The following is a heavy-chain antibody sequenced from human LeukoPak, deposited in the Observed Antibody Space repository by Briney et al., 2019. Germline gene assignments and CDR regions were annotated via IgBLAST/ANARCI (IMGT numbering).Heavy chain of an antibody. Sequence: PSQTLSLTCTVSGGSISIGGYYWSWIRQHPGKGMEWIGYIYYSGSTYYNPSLKSRVTISVDTSKKQFSLKLSSVTAADTAVYYCAAMVVTDAFDIWGQGTMVTVSS. CDR1: GGSISIGGYY. D-gene: IGHD2-21*02. CDR3: AAMVVTDAFDI. J-gene: IGHJ3*02. V-gene: IGHV4-31*03. CDR2: IYYSGST.